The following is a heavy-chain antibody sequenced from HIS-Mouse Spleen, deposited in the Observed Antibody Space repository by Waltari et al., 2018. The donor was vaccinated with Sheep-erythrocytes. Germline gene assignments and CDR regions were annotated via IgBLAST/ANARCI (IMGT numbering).Heavy chain of an antibody. D-gene: IGHD3-16*01. V-gene: IGHV1-18*01. J-gene: IGHJ6*02. CDR2: ISAYNGNT. Sequence: QVQLVQSGAEVKKPGASVKVSCKASGYTFTSYGISWVRQAPGQGLEWMGWISAYNGNTNYAQKLQGRVIMTTDTSTSTAYMELRSLRSDDTAVYYCAREGRAMITFGGVYGMDVWGQGTTVTVSS. CDR1: GYTFTSYG. CDR3: AREGRAMITFGGVYGMDV.